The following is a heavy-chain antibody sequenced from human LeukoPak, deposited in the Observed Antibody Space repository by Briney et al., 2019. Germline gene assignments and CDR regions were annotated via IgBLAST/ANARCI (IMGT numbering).Heavy chain of an antibody. Sequence: SQTLSLTCTVSGGSISSGDYYWTWIRQHPGKGLEWIGYIYYTGSAYYIPSLRGRVTISVDTSKNQFSLKLSSVTAADTAVYFCAREDAGGTYSFDYWGQGTLVTVSS. J-gene: IGHJ4*02. V-gene: IGHV4-31*03. CDR2: IYYTGSA. CDR1: GGSISSGDYY. D-gene: IGHD1-26*01. CDR3: AREDAGGTYSFDY.